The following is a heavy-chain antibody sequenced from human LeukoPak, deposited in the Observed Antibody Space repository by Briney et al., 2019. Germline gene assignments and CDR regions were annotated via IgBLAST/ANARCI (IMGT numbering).Heavy chain of an antibody. Sequence: PSETLSLTCTVSGGSISGGDYYWSWIRQPPGMRPEWIGYIYYSGNTYYNPSLKSRVTISVDTSKNQFSLTLNSLTVADTAVYYCARVASGYYPALDYWGLGTLVTVSS. D-gene: IGHD3-22*01. V-gene: IGHV4-30-4*01. CDR2: IYYSGNT. CDR1: GGSISGGDYY. J-gene: IGHJ4*02. CDR3: ARVASGYYPALDY.